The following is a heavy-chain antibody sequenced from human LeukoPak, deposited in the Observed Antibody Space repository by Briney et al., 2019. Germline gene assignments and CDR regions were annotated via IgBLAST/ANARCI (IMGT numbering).Heavy chain of an antibody. D-gene: IGHD3-3*01. J-gene: IGHJ4*02. CDR2: MIPIFGTA. CDR3: ASGKTLEYGYYFDY. Sequence: SVKVSCKASGGTFSSYAISWVRQAPGQGLEWMGGMIPIFGTANYAQKFQGRVTITADKSPSTAYMELSSLRSEDTAVYYCASGKTLEYGYYFDYWGQGTLVTVSS. V-gene: IGHV1-69*06. CDR1: GGTFSSYA.